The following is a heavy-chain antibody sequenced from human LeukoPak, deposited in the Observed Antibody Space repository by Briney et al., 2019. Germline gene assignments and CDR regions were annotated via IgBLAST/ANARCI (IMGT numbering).Heavy chain of an antibody. V-gene: IGHV4-39*07. CDR2: IYYSGST. Sequence: PSETLSLTCTVSGGSISSSNYYWGWIRQPPGKGLEWIGNIYYSGSTNYNPSLKSRVTISVDTSKNQFSLKLSSVTAADTAVYYCARSRGYSYGSGDDAFDIWGQGTMVTVSS. J-gene: IGHJ3*02. CDR3: ARSRGYSYGSGDDAFDI. CDR1: GGSISSSNYY. D-gene: IGHD5-18*01.